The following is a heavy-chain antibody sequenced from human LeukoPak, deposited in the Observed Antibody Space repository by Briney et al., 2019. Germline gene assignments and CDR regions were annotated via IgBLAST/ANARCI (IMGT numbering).Heavy chain of an antibody. J-gene: IGHJ4*02. CDR1: GGSISNYY. V-gene: IGHV4-59*01. Sequence: SETLSLTCTVSGGSISNYYWSWIRLPPGKGLECIGFISYSGSSNYNPSLKSRVTVSVDTSKNQFSLKLISVTAADTAVYYCASSSGYTYGHFDYWGQGTLVTVSS. CDR3: ASSSGYTYGHFDY. CDR2: ISYSGSS. D-gene: IGHD5-18*01.